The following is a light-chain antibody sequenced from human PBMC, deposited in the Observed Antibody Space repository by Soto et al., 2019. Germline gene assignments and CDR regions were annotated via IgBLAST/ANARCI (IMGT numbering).Light chain of an antibody. Sequence: TQSPVPLSVSPGERATLSCRASQSVSNNLAWYQQKPGQAPRLLIYGAFNRATGIPARFSGSGSGTDFTLTISRLEPEDFAVYYCQQYGSSGTFGQGTKVDNK. V-gene: IGKV3-20*01. CDR3: QQYGSSGT. J-gene: IGKJ1*01. CDR2: GAF. CDR1: QSVSNN.